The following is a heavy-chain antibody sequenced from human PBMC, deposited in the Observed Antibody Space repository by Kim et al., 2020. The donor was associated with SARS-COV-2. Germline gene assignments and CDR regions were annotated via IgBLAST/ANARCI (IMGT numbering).Heavy chain of an antibody. D-gene: IGHD3-10*01. J-gene: IGHJ4*02. Sequence: SVKGIFTISRDNAKNTLYLQMNSLRAEDTAVYYCARGSLLWFGELSGFDYWGQGTLVTVSS. CDR3: ARGSLLWFGELSGFDY. V-gene: IGHV3-74*01.